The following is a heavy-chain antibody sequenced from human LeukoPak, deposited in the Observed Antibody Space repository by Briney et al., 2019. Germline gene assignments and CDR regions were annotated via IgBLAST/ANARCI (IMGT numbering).Heavy chain of an antibody. CDR2: ISGSGGDT. D-gene: IGHD6-6*01. V-gene: IGHV3-23*01. J-gene: IGHJ4*02. Sequence: XGSLRLSCVASGFTFSSYGMSWVRQAAGKGLEWVSGISGSGGDTYYADSVRGRFTISRDNSKSTLYLQIKSLRAEDTAVYYCAKDTQIAPRPTYFHYWGQGTLVTVSS. CDR3: AKDTQIAPRPTYFHY. CDR1: GFTFSSYG.